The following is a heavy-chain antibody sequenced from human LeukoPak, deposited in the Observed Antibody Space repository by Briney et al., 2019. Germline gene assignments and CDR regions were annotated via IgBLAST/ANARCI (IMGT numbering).Heavy chain of an antibody. V-gene: IGHV1-69*13. CDR1: GGTFDNYG. CDR3: ARDGVQTLDY. J-gene: IGHJ4*02. CDR2: FLPIFGTS. D-gene: IGHD2-8*01. Sequence: AASVKVSCKASGGTFDNYGFTWVRQAPGQGLEWMGGFLPIFGTSNYAQKFQGRLTITADESRSTVYMELSSLRFEDTAVYYCARDGVQTLDYWGQGTLVTVSS.